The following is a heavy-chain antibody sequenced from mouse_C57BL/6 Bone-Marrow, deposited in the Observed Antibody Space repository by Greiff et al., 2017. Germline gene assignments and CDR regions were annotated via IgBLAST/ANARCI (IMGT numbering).Heavy chain of an antibody. D-gene: IGHD4-1*01. Sequence: EVKLVESGGGLVKPGGSLKLSCAASGFTFSDYGMHWVRQAPEKGLGWVAYISSGSSTIYYADPVKGRFTISRDNAKNTLFLQMTSLRSEDTAMYYCARGTGSPFAYWGQGALVTGSA. CDR3: ARGTGSPFAY. CDR1: GFTFSDYG. J-gene: IGHJ3*01. V-gene: IGHV5-17*01. CDR2: ISSGSSTI.